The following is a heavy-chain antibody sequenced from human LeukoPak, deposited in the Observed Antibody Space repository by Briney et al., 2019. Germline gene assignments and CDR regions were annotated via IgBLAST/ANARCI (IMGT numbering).Heavy chain of an antibody. CDR3: ARDGGYDY. V-gene: IGHV3-48*01. CDR2: ISSSSSTI. J-gene: IGHJ4*02. CDR1: GLIFSSYS. D-gene: IGHD3-16*01. Sequence: QPGRSLRLSCAASGLIFSSYSMNWVRQAPGKGLEWVSYISSSSSTIYYADSVKGRFTISRDNAKNSLFLQMNSLRAEDTAVYYCARDGGYDYWGQGTLVTVSS.